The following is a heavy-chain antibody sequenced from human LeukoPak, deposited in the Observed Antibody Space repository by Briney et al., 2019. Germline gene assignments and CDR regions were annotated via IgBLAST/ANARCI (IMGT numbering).Heavy chain of an antibody. V-gene: IGHV3-7*03. CDR1: GFTFSSYW. CDR3: ARPGVDGPGDYYYYGMDV. D-gene: IGHD2-15*01. CDR2: IKQDGSEK. J-gene: IGHJ6*04. Sequence: GGSLRLSCAASGFTFSSYWMSWVRQAPGKGLEWVANIKQDGSEKYYVDSVKGRFTISRDNAKNSLYLQMNSLRAEDTAVYYCARPGVDGPGDYYYYGMDVWGKGTTVTVSS.